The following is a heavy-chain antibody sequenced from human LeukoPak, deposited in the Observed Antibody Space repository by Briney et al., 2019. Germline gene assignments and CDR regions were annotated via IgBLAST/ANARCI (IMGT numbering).Heavy chain of an antibody. J-gene: IGHJ3*02. Sequence: GGSLRLSCPASGFTFSSYGMHWVRQAPGKGLEWVAVIWYDGSNKYYADSVKGRFTISRDNSKNTLYLQMNSLRAEDTAVYYCARAGYYDSSGYWDDAFDIWGQGTMVTVSS. D-gene: IGHD3-22*01. CDR3: ARAGYYDSSGYWDDAFDI. V-gene: IGHV3-33*01. CDR1: GFTFSSYG. CDR2: IWYDGSNK.